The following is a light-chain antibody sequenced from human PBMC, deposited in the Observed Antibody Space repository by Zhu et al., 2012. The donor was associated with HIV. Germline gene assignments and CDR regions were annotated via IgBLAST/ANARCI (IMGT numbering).Light chain of an antibody. CDR1: QVVNSNY. Sequence: EIVLTQSPGTLSLPPGETATLSCRTSQVVNSNYLAWYQQKPGQAPRPVIYASTRAAGIPDRFSGSGSGTDFTLTISRLEPEDFAVYSCQQFGSSPPTFGQGTKVE. CDR2: AS. V-gene: IGKV3-20*01. CDR3: QQFGSSPPT. J-gene: IGKJ1*01.